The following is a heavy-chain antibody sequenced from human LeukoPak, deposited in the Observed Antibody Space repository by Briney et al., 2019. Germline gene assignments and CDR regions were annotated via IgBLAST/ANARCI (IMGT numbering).Heavy chain of an antibody. Sequence: PSETLSLTCTVSGGSISSYCWSWIRQPAGKGLEWIGRLYTSGSTNYNPSLKSRVTMSVDTSKNQFSLKLTSMTAAYTAVYYCARGGSSGYYYGWGQGTLVTVSS. J-gene: IGHJ4*02. CDR2: LYTSGST. CDR1: GGSISSYC. D-gene: IGHD3-22*01. CDR3: ARGGSSGYYYG. V-gene: IGHV4-4*07.